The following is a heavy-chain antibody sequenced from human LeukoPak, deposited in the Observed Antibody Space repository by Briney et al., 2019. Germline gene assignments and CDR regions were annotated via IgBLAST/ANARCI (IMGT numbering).Heavy chain of an antibody. D-gene: IGHD3-22*01. Sequence: PGGSLRLSCAASGFTFSDYYMSWIRQAPGKGLEWVSYISSSGSTIYYADSVKGRFTISRDNAKNSLYLQMNRLRAEDTAVYYCARGDYYDSSGDFNDAFDIWGQGTMVTV. CDR3: ARGDYYDSSGDFNDAFDI. CDR1: GFTFSDYY. V-gene: IGHV3-11*04. J-gene: IGHJ3*02. CDR2: ISSSGSTI.